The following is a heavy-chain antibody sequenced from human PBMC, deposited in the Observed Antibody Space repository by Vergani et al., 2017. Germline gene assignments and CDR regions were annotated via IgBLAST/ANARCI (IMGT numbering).Heavy chain of an antibody. CDR2: IYRTGRT. CDR3: ARGSRAEGGSGPDK. CDR1: GYSISDGYY. Sequence: QVQLQESGPGLVKPSETLSLTCAVSGYSISDGYYWDWIRQPPGKGLEWIGSIYRTGRTHFNPSLKSRVTISVDTSNNHFSLKLNSVTAADTAVYYCARGSRAEGGSGPDKWGQGTLVTVSS. V-gene: IGHV4-38-2*01. D-gene: IGHD6-13*01. J-gene: IGHJ4*02.